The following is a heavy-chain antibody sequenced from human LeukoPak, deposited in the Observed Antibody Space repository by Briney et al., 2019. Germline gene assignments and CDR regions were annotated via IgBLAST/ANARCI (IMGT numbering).Heavy chain of an antibody. CDR3: ARDRRGYSGYDSCMDV. CDR2: IYYSGST. Sequence: SETLSLTCTVSGGSISSGGYYWSWIRQHPGKGLEWIGYIYYSGSTYYNPSLKSRVTISVDTSKNQFSLKLSSVTAADTAVYYCARDRRGYSGYDSCMDVWGQGTTVTVSS. J-gene: IGHJ6*02. CDR1: GGSISSGGYY. D-gene: IGHD5-12*01. V-gene: IGHV4-31*03.